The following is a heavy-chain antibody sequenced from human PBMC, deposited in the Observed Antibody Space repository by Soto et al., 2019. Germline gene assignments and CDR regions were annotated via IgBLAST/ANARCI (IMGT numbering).Heavy chain of an antibody. D-gene: IGHD2-21*02. CDR3: AREGHCGGDCYPDY. CDR1: GYTFTTYY. J-gene: IGHJ4*02. V-gene: IGHV1-46*01. Sequence: ASVKVSCKASGYTFTTYYMHWVRQAPGQGLEWMGLINPSSGGTTYAQKFQGRVTMTGDTSTSTVYMELSSLRSEDTAMYYCAREGHCGGDCYPDYWGQGTLVTAPQ. CDR2: INPSSGGT.